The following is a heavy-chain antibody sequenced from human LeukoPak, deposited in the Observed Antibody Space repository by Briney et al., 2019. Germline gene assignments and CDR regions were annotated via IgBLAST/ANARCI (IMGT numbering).Heavy chain of an antibody. CDR2: ISETGEIT. CDR1: GFTFATYP. CDR3: AKAPHFDEIP. D-gene: IGHD3-3*02. J-gene: IGHJ5*02. Sequence: GGSLRLSCAASGFTFATYPMSWVRQAPGKGLEWVSAISETGEITYYADSVKGHFTISRDNSKNSLYLQMNSLRAEDTAVYYCAKAPHFDEIPWGQGTLVTVSS. V-gene: IGHV3-23*01.